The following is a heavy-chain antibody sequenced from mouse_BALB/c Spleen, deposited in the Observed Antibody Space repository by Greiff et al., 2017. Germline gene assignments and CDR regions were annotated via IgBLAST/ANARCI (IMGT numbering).Heavy chain of an antibody. D-gene: IGHD2-4*01. CDR1: GFTFSSYA. Sequence: EVKLVESGGGLVKPGGSLKLSCAASGFTFSSYAMSWVRQTPEKRLEWVASISSGGSTYYPASVKGRFTISRDNAKNTLYLQMSSLNSEDTAMDYWTRDGYDYDGSFDYWGQGTTLTVAS. CDR2: ISSGGST. CDR3: TRDGYDYDGSFDY. V-gene: IGHV5-6-4*01. J-gene: IGHJ2*01.